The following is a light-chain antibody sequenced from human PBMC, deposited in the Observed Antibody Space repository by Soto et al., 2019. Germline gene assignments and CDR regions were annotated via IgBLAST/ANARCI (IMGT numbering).Light chain of an antibody. Sequence: QSVLTQPPSASGTPGQRVTISCSGSSSNIGSNYVYWYQQLPGTAPKLLIYRNNQRPSGVPDRFSGSKSGTSASLAISGRRSEAEADYYCAAWDDSLSGPNWVFGGGTKLTVL. CDR1: SSNIGSNY. V-gene: IGLV1-47*01. CDR3: AAWDDSLSGPNWV. CDR2: RNN. J-gene: IGLJ3*02.